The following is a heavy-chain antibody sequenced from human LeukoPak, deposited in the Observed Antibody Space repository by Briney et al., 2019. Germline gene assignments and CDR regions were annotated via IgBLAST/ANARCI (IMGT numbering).Heavy chain of an antibody. CDR3: ARDGDCGGGSCYSAHYYYGMDV. CDR1: GFTFSSYA. CDR2: ISYDGSNK. D-gene: IGHD2-15*01. V-gene: IGHV3-30*04. J-gene: IGHJ6*04. Sequence: GGSLRLSCAASGFTFSSYAMHWVRQAPGKGLEWVAVISYDGSNKYYADSVKGRFTISRDNSKNTLYLQMNSLRAEDTAVYYCARDGDCGGGSCYSAHYYYGMDVWGKGTTVTVSS.